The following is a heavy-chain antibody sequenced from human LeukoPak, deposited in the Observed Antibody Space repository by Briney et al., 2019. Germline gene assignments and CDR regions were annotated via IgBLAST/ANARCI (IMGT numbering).Heavy chain of an antibody. CDR3: AASYPMVRGASTLNYYGMDV. CDR1: GGSISSGDYY. D-gene: IGHD3-10*01. CDR2: IYYSGSP. Sequence: PSETLSLTCTVSGGSISSGDYYWRWIRQPPGKGLEWIEYIYYSGSPYYNPSLKSRVTISVDTSKNQFSLKLSSVTAADTAGYYCAASYPMVRGASTLNYYGMDVWGQGTTVTVSS. V-gene: IGHV4-30-4*01. J-gene: IGHJ6*02.